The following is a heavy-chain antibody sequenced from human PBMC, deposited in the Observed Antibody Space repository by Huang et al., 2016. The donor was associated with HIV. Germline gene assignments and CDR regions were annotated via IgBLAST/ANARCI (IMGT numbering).Heavy chain of an antibody. CDR1: GVSTRTYL. CDR3: AREDRNAFDI. V-gene: IGHV4-4*07. Sequence: QVHLQESGPGLVKPSETLSLICTVSGVSTRTYLWSWIRQPAGMGPECIARRHQRGDTKSNPSLRSRVTMSVDTSKNQLSLRLTSVTAADTAVYYCAREDRNAFDIWGQGIMVIVSS. CDR2: RHQRGDT. J-gene: IGHJ3*02.